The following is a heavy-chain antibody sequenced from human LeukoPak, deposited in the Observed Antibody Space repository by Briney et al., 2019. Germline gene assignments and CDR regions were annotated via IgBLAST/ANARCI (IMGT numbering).Heavy chain of an antibody. Sequence: SETLSLTCTVSGGSISSSSYYWGWIHQPPGKGLEWIGSIYYSGSTYYNPSLKSRVTISVDTSKNQFSLKLSSVTAADAAVYYCARRWYSSGSYYFDYWGQGTLVTVSS. CDR3: ARRWYSSGSYYFDY. J-gene: IGHJ4*02. CDR2: IYYSGST. V-gene: IGHV4-39*01. CDR1: GGSISSSSYY. D-gene: IGHD6-19*01.